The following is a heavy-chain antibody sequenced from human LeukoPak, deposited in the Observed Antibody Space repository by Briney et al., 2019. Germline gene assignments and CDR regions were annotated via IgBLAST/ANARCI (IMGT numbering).Heavy chain of an antibody. Sequence: SETLSLTCTVSGGSISTSSYYWGWVRQPPGKGLEWIGNIFYSGSTYYSPSLKSRVTISLDTSRNQFSLKLNSVTVADTAVYYCARDGNSYYDYWGQGIMVTVTS. CDR3: ARDGNSYYDY. V-gene: IGHV4-39*07. J-gene: IGHJ4*02. CDR1: GGSISTSSYY. D-gene: IGHD4-11*01. CDR2: IFYSGST.